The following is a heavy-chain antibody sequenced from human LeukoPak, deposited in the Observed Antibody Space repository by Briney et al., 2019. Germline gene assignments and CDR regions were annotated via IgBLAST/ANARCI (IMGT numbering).Heavy chain of an antibody. J-gene: IGHJ4*01. CDR2: ISSSSSYI. D-gene: IGHD6-19*01. CDR1: GFTFSSYS. CDR3: ATFGGSYSSGWVDY. V-gene: IGHV3-21*01. Sequence: PGGSLRLSCAASGFTFSSYSMNWVRQAPGKGLEWVSSISSSSSYIYYADSVKGRFTISRDNAKNSLYLQMNSLRAEDTAVYYCATFGGSYSSGWVDYWGQEPWSPSPQ.